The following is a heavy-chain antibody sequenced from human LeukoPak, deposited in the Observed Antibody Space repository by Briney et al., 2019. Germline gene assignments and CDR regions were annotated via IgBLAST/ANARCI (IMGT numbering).Heavy chain of an antibody. CDR3: ARPRYSSSWFPFDS. D-gene: IGHD6-13*01. V-gene: IGHV4-4*02. CDR2: IYHSGST. CDR1: GGSISSSNW. J-gene: IGHJ4*02. Sequence: PSETLSLTCAVSGGSISSSNWWSWVRRPPGKGLEWIGEIYHSGSTNYNPSLKSRVTISVDKSKNQFSLKLSSVTAADTAVYYCARPRYSSSWFPFDSWGQGTLVTVSS.